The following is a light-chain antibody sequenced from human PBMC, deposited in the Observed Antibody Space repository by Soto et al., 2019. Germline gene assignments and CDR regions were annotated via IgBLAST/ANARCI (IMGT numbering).Light chain of an antibody. CDR1: SSDVGGYNY. Sequence: QSALTQPPSASGSPGQSVTISCTGTSSDVGGYNYVSWYQQHPGKAPKLMIYEVSKRPLGVPDRFSGSKSGNTSSLTVSGLQAEDDADYYFPSYGGSNKVVFGPGTKLTVL. CDR3: PSYGGSNKVV. V-gene: IGLV2-8*01. CDR2: EVS. J-gene: IGLJ1*01.